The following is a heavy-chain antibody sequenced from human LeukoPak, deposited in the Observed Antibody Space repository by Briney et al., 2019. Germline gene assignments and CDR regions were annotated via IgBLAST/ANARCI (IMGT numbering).Heavy chain of an antibody. D-gene: IGHD2-21*02. V-gene: IGHV1-2*02. CDR3: ATTLHIVVVTWHAFDI. Sequence: ASVKVSCKASGYTFTGYYIHWVRQAPGQGLEWMGWINPNSGGTNYAPTFQGRVTITRDTSISTAHMELSRLTSDDTTIYYCATTLHIVVVTWHAFDIWGQGTMVTVSS. CDR2: INPNSGGT. J-gene: IGHJ3*02. CDR1: GYTFTGYY.